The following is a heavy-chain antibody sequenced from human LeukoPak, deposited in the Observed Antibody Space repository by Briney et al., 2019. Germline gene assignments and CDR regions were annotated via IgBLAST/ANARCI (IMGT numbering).Heavy chain of an antibody. CDR2: INPNSGGT. D-gene: IGHD1-1*01. CDR1: GYTFTGYY. CDR3: ARDLDISPYYFDY. J-gene: IGHJ4*02. Sequence: ASVKVSCKASGYTFTGYYMHWVRQAPGQGLEWMGWINPNSGGTNYAQKFQGRVTMTRDTSISTAYMELSRLRSDDTAVYYCARDLDISPYYFDYWGQGTLVTVSS. V-gene: IGHV1-2*02.